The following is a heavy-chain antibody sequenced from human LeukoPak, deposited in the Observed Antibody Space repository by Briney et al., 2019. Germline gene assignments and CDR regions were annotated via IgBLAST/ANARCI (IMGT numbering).Heavy chain of an antibody. CDR3: ARALGVAKDYYYYMDV. Sequence: SVKVSCKASGGTFSSYAISWVRQAPGQGLEWMGGIIPIFGTANYAQKFQGRVTITTDESTSTAYMELSSLRSEDTAVYYCARALGVAKDYYYYMDVWGKGTTVTVSS. CDR1: GGTFSSYA. D-gene: IGHD5-12*01. V-gene: IGHV1-69*05. CDR2: IIPIFGTA. J-gene: IGHJ6*03.